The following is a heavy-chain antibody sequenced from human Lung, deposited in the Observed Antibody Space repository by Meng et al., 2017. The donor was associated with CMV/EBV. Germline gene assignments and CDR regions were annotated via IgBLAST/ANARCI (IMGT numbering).Heavy chain of an antibody. CDR2: IYLGAGST. CDR1: GFTFGTYG. CDR3: AKNPVDYEDP. D-gene: IGHD4-17*01. J-gene: IGHJ5*02. V-gene: IGHV3-23*03. Sequence: GESLKISCAASGFTFGTYGMSWVRQAPGKGLEWVAVIYLGAGSTWYGDFVKGRFSIYTDDSKSTVYLQMNSLRAEDTALYYCAKNPVDYEDPWGQGTLVTVSS.